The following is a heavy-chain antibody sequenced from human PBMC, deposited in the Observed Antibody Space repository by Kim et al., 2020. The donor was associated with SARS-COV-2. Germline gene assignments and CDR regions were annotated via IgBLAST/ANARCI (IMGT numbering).Heavy chain of an antibody. V-gene: IGHV4-31*03. CDR2: IYYSGST. CDR3: ARGPRGLCFGELRGGWDP. Sequence: SETLSLTCTVSGGSISSGGYYWSWIRQHPGKGLEWIGYIYYSGSTYYNPSLKSRVTISVDTSKNQFSLKLSSVTAADTAVYYCARGPRGLCFGELRGGWDPWGQGTLVTVSS. J-gene: IGHJ5*02. CDR1: GGSISSGGYY. D-gene: IGHD3-10*01.